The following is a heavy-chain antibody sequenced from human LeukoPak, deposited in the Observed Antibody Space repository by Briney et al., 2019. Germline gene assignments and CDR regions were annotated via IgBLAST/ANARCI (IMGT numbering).Heavy chain of an antibody. CDR2: ISRTGAYT. CDR1: GFNFDSYW. CDR3: AKLPAPGGDYVYFDS. D-gene: IGHD3-16*01. V-gene: IGHV3-23*05. J-gene: IGHJ4*02. Sequence: GGSLRLSCAASGFNFDSYWMTWVRQAPGKGLGWVSTISRTGAYTYYADSVKGRFSISRDNSKNTLYLQMASLRVEDTAIYYCAKLPAPGGDYVYFDSWGQGTLVTVSS.